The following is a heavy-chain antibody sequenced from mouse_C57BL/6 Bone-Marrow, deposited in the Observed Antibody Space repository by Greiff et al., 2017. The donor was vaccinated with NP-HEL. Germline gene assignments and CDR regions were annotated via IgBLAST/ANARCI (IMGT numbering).Heavy chain of an antibody. CDR2: IYPRDGST. CDR3: ARRGYGDY. V-gene: IGHV1-85*01. D-gene: IGHD3-1*01. J-gene: IGHJ2*01. CDR1: GYTFTSYD. Sequence: VHLVESGPELVKPGASVKLSCKASGYTFTSYDINWVKQRPGQGLEWIGWIYPRDGSTKYNEKFKGKATLTVDTSSSTAYMELHSLTSEDSAVYFCARRGYGDYWGQGTTLTVSS.